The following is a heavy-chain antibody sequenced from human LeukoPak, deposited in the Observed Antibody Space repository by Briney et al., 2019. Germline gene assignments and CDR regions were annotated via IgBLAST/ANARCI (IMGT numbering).Heavy chain of an antibody. D-gene: IGHD3-16*01. CDR2: INTNTGNP. J-gene: IGHJ4*02. V-gene: IGHV7-4-1*02. CDR1: GYTFTSNY. Sequence: ASVKVSCKAFGYTFTSNYMHWVRQAPGQGLEWMGWINTNTGNPTYAQGFTGRFVFSLDTSVSTAYLQISSLKAEDTAVYYCARLRGREYFDYWGQGTLVTVSS. CDR3: ARLRGREYFDY.